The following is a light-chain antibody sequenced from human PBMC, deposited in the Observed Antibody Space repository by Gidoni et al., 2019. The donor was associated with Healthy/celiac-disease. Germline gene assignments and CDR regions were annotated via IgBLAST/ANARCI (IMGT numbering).Light chain of an antibody. CDR1: QSISSY. V-gene: IGKV1-39*01. Sequence: DIQMTQSPSSLSASVGDRVTITCRASQSISSYLNWYQQKPGKAPKLLIYAASNLQSGVPSRFSGSGSGTDFTLTISSLQPEDFATYYCQQSYNTLPYTFGQGTKLEIK. J-gene: IGKJ2*01. CDR3: QQSYNTLPYT. CDR2: AAS.